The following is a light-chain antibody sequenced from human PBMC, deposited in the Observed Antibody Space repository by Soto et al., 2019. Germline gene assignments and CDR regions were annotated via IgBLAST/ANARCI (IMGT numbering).Light chain of an antibody. CDR3: QQSFNLPRT. J-gene: IGKJ1*01. CDR2: ASS. Sequence: IQMTQSPYSLSASVGDRITITCRASQTIGTYLNWYQQVPGKAPKLLIYASSSLQTGLPSRFSGSGSGTHFTLIINSLQPEDFGTYYCQQSFNLPRTFGPGTRVETK. CDR1: QTIGTY. V-gene: IGKV1-39*01.